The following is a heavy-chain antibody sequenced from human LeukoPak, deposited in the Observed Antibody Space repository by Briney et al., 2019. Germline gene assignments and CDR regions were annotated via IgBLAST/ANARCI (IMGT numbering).Heavy chain of an antibody. CDR1: GYTFTSYY. J-gene: IGHJ6*02. Sequence: ASVKVSCKASGYTFTSYYIHWVRQAPGQGLEWMGRINANSGGTNTAQKFQGRVTMTRDTSKTTAYMELSGLRSDDTAVYYCARGEDLGVAMDYYYGLDVWGQGTTVTVSS. CDR3: ARGEDLGVAMDYYYGLDV. V-gene: IGHV1-2*06. D-gene: IGHD2-8*01. CDR2: INANSGGT.